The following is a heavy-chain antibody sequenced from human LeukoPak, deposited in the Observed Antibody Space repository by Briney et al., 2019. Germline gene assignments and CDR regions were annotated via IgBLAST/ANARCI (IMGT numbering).Heavy chain of an antibody. D-gene: IGHD2-15*01. V-gene: IGHV3-9*01. CDR1: GFTFDDYA. CDR2: ISWNSGSI. Sequence: PGRSLRLSCAASGFTFDDYAMHWVRQAPGKGLEWVSGISWNSGSIGYADSVKGRFTISRDNAKNSVYLQMDSLRADDTAVYYCARGYCSGISCFDFDYWGQGALVTVSS. J-gene: IGHJ4*02. CDR3: ARGYCSGISCFDFDY.